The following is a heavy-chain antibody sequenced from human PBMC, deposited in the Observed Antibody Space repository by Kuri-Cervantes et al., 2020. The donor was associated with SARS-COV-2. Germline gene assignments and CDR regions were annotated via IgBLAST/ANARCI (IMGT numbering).Heavy chain of an antibody. CDR2: ISWNSGSI. D-gene: IGHD1-14*01. V-gene: IGHV3-9*01. CDR3: AKTPPEERFGYFDL. J-gene: IGHJ2*01. Sequence: SLKISCAASGFTFDDYAMHWVRQAPGKGLEWVSGISWNSGSIGYADSVKGRFTISRDNAKNSLYLQMNSLRAEDTAVYYCAKTPPEERFGYFDLWGRGTLVTVS. CDR1: GFTFDDYA.